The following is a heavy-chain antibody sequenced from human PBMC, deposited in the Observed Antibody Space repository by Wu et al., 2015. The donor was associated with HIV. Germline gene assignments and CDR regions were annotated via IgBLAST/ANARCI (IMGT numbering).Heavy chain of an antibody. Sequence: LVQSGREVEERPGASSEGRPARLLDTPSPATIYIGCGQAPGQGLEWMAWINPNQVVAQNSAQXFQGRVTMTRDTSITTAYLELSSLTSDDTAVYYCMRGARGMPKGAFDIWGQGTLVTVSS. CDR3: MRGARGMPKGAFDI. CDR1: DTPSPAT. J-gene: IGHJ3*02. V-gene: IGHV1-2*02. CDR2: INPNQVVA. D-gene: IGHD3-16*01.